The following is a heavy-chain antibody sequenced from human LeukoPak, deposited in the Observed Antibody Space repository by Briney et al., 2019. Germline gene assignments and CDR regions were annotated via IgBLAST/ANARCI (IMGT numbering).Heavy chain of an antibody. CDR3: ARYTMLRGGRQDY. Sequence: GGSLRLSCAASGFTFSSYAMSWVRQAPGKGLEWVSAISGSGGSTYYADSVKGRFTISRDNSKNTLYLQMNSLRAEDTAVYYCARYTMLRGGRQDYWGQGTLVTVSS. J-gene: IGHJ4*02. CDR2: ISGSGGST. D-gene: IGHD3-10*01. CDR1: GFTFSSYA. V-gene: IGHV3-23*01.